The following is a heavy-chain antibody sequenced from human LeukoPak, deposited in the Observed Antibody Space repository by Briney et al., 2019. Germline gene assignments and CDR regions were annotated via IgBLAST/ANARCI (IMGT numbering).Heavy chain of an antibody. CDR3: AGRTSGFASDY. V-gene: IGHV4-4*02. Sequence: SETLSLTCAVSGGSISSTNWWTWVRQPPGKGLEWIGEIYHSGSTNYNPSLKSRVTISVDKSKNQFSLKLSSVTAADTAVYYCAGRTSGFASDYWGQGTLVIVSS. J-gene: IGHJ4*02. CDR2: IYHSGST. D-gene: IGHD3-3*01. CDR1: GGSISSTNW.